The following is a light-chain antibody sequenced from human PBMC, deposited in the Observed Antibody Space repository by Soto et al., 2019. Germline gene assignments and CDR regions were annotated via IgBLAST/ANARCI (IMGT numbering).Light chain of an antibody. CDR3: KQYGGVPYT. CDR2: GAS. CDR1: ESISRDY. J-gene: IGKJ2*01. Sequence: EIVLTQSPGTLSLSPGQRATLSCRASESISRDYLAWYQQRLGQAPRLLIYGASSGATGIPDRFSGSGSGTDFTLTISRLEPEDFAIYYCKQYGGVPYTFGQGTNLEIK. V-gene: IGKV3-20*01.